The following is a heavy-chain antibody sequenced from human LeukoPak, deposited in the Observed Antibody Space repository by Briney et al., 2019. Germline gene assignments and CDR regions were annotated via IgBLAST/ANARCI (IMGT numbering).Heavy chain of an antibody. CDR1: GYTFTSYA. CDR3: ATTAAAPFDY. Sequence: GASVKVSCKASGYTFTSYAMNWVRQAPGQGLDCMSCIFTLTCTPTSAPPFTGRFVFSLSTSVSTAYLRITSLTAEDTAVYYCATTAAAPFDYWGQGTLVTVSS. V-gene: IGHV7-4-1*02. CDR2: IFTLTCTP. D-gene: IGHD4-17*01. J-gene: IGHJ4*02.